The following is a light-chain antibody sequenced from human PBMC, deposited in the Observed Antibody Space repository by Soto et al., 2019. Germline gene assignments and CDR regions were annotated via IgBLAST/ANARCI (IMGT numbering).Light chain of an antibody. J-gene: IGLJ2*01. V-gene: IGLV2-14*03. Sequence: QSALTQPASVSGSPGQSITISCTGTSSDVGGYDFVSWYQQHPGKAPKLMIYDATHRSSGISDRFSGSKSGSTASLTISGRRAEDEADDYCSSYRSSSASVVFGGGTKLTVL. CDR2: DAT. CDR1: SSDVGGYDF. CDR3: SSYRSSSASVV.